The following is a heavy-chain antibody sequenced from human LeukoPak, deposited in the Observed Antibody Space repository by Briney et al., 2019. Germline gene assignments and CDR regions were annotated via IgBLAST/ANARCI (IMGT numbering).Heavy chain of an antibody. J-gene: IGHJ6*02. D-gene: IGHD3-9*01. CDR2: IKQDGSEK. V-gene: IGHV3-7*03. CDR1: GFTFSSYW. CDR3: ARLLRYFDLSGMDV. Sequence: GGSLRLSCAASGFTFSSYWMSWVRQAPGKGLEWVANIKQDGSEKYYVDSVKGRFTISRDNAKNSLYLQMNSLRAEDTAVYYCARLLRYFDLSGMDVWGQGTTVTVSS.